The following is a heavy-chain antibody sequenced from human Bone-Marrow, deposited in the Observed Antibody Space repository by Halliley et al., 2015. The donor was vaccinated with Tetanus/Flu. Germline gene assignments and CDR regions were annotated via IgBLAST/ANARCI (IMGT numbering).Heavy chain of an antibody. J-gene: IGHJ6*02. D-gene: IGHD3-10*01. CDR2: ISGNGETT. CDR1: GFSVSTYA. CDR3: TRGLRVVRGFSRNYYGLDV. V-gene: IGHV3-64*02. Sequence: SLRLSCAASGFSVSTYAMQWVRQAPGKGLQSVSGISGNGETTFYADSVKGRFTISRDSPKNTLYLQMDSLRIEDMAVYYCTRGLRVVRGFSRNYYGLDVWGQGTTVTVSS.